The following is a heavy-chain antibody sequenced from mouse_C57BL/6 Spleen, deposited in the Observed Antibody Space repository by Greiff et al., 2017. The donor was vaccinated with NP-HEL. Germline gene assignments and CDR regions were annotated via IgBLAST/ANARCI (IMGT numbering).Heavy chain of an antibody. J-gene: IGHJ3*01. V-gene: IGHV1-55*01. D-gene: IGHD1-1*01. CDR2: IYPGSGST. Sequence: QVQLQQPGAELVKPGASVKMSCKASGYTFTSYWITWVKQRPGQGLEWIGDIYPGSGSTNYNEKFKSKATLTVDTSSSTAYMQLSSLTSEDSAVYYCARPYYGSSLAWFAYWGQGTLVTVSA. CDR3: ARPYYGSSLAWFAY. CDR1: GYTFTSYW.